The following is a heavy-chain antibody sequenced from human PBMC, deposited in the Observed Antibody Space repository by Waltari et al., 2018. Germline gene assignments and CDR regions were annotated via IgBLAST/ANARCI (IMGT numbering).Heavy chain of an antibody. Sequence: QVQLVESGGGVVQPGGSLRLSCAASGFTFSSYGLHWVRQAPGKGLGWVAFIRYDGGNKYYADSVKGRFTISRDNSKNTLYLQMNSLRAEDTAVYYCAKVFTYGAAAFDIWGQGTMVTVFS. D-gene: IGHD6-13*01. CDR1: GFTFSSYG. CDR2: IRYDGGNK. J-gene: IGHJ3*02. CDR3: AKVFTYGAAAFDI. V-gene: IGHV3-30*02.